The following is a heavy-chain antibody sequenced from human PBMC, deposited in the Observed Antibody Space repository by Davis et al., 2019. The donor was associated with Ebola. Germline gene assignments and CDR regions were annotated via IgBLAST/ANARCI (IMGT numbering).Heavy chain of an antibody. CDR1: GFTFSDYY. Sequence: GESPKIPCAASGFTFSDYYMSWIRQAPGKGLEWVSYISSSGSTIYYADSVKGRFTISRDNAKNSLYLQMNSLRAEDTAVYYCARDLYLGSWNYYGMDVWGQGTTVTVSS. D-gene: IGHD2-2*02. CDR2: ISSSGSTI. CDR3: ARDLYLGSWNYYGMDV. J-gene: IGHJ6*02. V-gene: IGHV3-11*04.